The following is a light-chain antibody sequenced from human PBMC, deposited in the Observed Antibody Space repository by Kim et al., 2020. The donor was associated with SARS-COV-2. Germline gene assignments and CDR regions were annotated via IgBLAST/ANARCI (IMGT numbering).Light chain of an antibody. CDR2: SAS. V-gene: IGKV1-16*02. Sequence: ATVGDSVTITGRAGKDISNYLAWFQQKPGKAPKSLIYSASSLQDGVPSKFSGHRSGTDFILTIGSLQPEDFATYYCQQYHTYPLTFGGGTKVDIK. CDR3: QQYHTYPLT. J-gene: IGKJ4*01. CDR1: KDISNY.